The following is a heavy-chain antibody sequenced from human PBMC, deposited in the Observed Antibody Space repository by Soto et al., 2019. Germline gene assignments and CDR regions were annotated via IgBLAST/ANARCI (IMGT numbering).Heavy chain of an antibody. V-gene: IGHV3-23*01. CDR1: GFTPTTTP. CDR3: ATSFRYFDN. Sequence: HPGGSLRLSCAASGFTPTTTPLSWVRQPPGKGLEWVATVSGAASHTYYVDSVRGRFFISRDNSKNTVTLQMNNLTVDDTAVYYCATSFRYFDNWGQGTRVTVSS. J-gene: IGHJ4*02. CDR2: VSGAASHT. D-gene: IGHD3-9*01.